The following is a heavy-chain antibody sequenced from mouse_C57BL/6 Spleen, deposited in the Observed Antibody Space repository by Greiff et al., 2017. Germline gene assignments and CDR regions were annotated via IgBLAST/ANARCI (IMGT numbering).Heavy chain of an antibody. Sequence: EVQVVESGGGLVKPGGSLKLSCAASGFTFSSYAMSWVRQTPEKRLEWVATISDGGSYTYYPDNVKGRFTISRDNAKNNLYLQMSHLKSEDTAMYYCARDGEELRLPFDYWGQGTTLTVSS. D-gene: IGHD3-2*02. CDR3: ARDGEELRLPFDY. V-gene: IGHV5-4*01. CDR2: ISDGGSYT. J-gene: IGHJ2*01. CDR1: GFTFSSYA.